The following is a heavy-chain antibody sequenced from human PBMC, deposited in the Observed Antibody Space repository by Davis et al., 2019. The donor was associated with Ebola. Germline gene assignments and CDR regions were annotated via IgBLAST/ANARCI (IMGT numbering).Heavy chain of an antibody. D-gene: IGHD6-19*01. Sequence: PGGSLRLSCTASGFMFTDYWMNWVRQAPGKGLAWVANIKSDGSEKYYAASVKGRFTISRDNAKNSIFLQMNSLRADDTAIYYCARGHSSDWYPRNNWFAPWGQGTLVTVSS. V-gene: IGHV3-7*03. J-gene: IGHJ5*02. CDR1: GFMFTDYW. CDR3: ARGHSSDWYPRNNWFAP. CDR2: IKSDGSEK.